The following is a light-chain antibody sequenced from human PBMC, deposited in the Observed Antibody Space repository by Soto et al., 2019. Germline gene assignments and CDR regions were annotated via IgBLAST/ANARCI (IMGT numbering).Light chain of an antibody. CDR3: QQRSNWPPT. J-gene: IGKJ1*01. V-gene: IGKV3-11*01. Sequence: EIVLTQSPPTLSLSPGERATLSGRASQSVSSYLAWYQQKPGQAPRLLIYDASNRATGIPARFSGSGSGTDFTLTISSLEPVDFAVYYCQQRSNWPPTFGQGTKVEIK. CDR1: QSVSSY. CDR2: DAS.